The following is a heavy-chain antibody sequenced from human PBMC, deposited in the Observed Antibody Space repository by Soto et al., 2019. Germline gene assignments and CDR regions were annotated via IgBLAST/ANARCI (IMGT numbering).Heavy chain of an antibody. V-gene: IGHV3-23*01. D-gene: IGHD4-17*01. CDR3: ATRLMTTVVTGYDY. Sequence: GGSLRLSCAASGFTFTNYAMSWVRQAPGKGLEWVSAISGGGGSTDYADSIKGRFTIPRDNTKNTLYLQMNSLRAEDTALYYCATRLMTTVVTGYDYWGQGTLVTVSS. CDR1: GFTFTNYA. J-gene: IGHJ4*02. CDR2: ISGGGGST.